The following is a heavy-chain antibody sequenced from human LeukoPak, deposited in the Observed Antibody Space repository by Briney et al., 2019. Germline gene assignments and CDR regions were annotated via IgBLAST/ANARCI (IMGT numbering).Heavy chain of an antibody. J-gene: IGHJ4*02. V-gene: IGHV3-48*01. D-gene: IGHD6-19*01. Sequence: GGSLRLSCAASGFTFSSYSMNWVRQAPGKGLEWLAYISSSSTTIYYADSVQGRFTISRDNAKNSLYLQMNSLRAEDTAVYYCTRVLYSSAWYGDHYWGQGALVTVAS. CDR2: ISSSSTTI. CDR3: TRVLYSSAWYGDHY. CDR1: GFTFSSYS.